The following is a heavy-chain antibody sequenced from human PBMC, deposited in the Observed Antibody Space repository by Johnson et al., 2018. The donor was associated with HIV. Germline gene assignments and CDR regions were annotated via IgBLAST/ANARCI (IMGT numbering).Heavy chain of an antibody. V-gene: IGHV3-15*01. J-gene: IGHJ3*02. CDR3: TSQPHNWNYGGGAFDI. CDR1: GFTVSSNY. Sequence: VQLVESGGGLVQPGGSLRLSCAASGFTVSSNYMSWIRQAPGKGLEWVGRIKSKTDGGTTDYAAPVKGRFTISRDDSKTTLYLQMNSLKTEDTAVYYCTSQPHNWNYGGGAFDIWGQGTMVTVSS. D-gene: IGHD1-7*01. CDR2: IKSKTDGGTT.